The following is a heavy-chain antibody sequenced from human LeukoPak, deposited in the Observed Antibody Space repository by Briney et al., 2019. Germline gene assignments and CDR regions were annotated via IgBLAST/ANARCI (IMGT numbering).Heavy chain of an antibody. D-gene: IGHD6-13*01. CDR3: ARDPHIAAAGTIFDY. J-gene: IGHJ4*02. V-gene: IGHV3-48*02. CDR2: ISSSSSTI. Sequence: GVSLRLSCAVSGFTFSSCSMNWVRQAPGKGLEWVSYISSSSSTIYYADSVKGRFTISRDNAKNSLYLQMNSLRDEDSAVYYCARDPHIAAAGTIFDYWGQGTLVTVSS. CDR1: GFTFSSCS.